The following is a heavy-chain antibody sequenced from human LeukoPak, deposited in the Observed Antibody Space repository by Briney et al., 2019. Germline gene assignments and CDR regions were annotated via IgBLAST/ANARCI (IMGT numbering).Heavy chain of an antibody. CDR1: GYSFTSYW. J-gene: IGHJ3*02. CDR3: ALTMAHSGSYYGAINAFDI. CDR2: IYPGDSDT. V-gene: IGHV5-51*01. Sequence: GESLKISFKGSGYSFTSYWIGWVRQMPGKGLGWVGIIYPGDSDTRYSPSFQGQVTISADKSICTAYLQWSSLKASDTAMYYCALTMAHSGSYYGAINAFDIWGQGTMVTFSS. D-gene: IGHD1-26*01.